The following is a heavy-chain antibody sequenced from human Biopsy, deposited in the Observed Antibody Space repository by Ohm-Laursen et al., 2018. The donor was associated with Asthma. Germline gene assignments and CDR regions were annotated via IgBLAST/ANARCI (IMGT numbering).Heavy chain of an antibody. J-gene: IGHJ6*02. CDR2: ISYDGRNT. CDR3: ARGGLHYYEYYGMDV. D-gene: IGHD2-21*02. CDR1: GFTFDNYT. Sequence: SLRLSCAASGFTFDNYTMHWVRQAPGKGLEWVTIISYDGRNTYYADSVEGRFTISRDNSKNTLFLQLSGLRPEDTAVYYCARGGLHYYEYYGMDVWGQGTTVTVSS. V-gene: IGHV3-30*04.